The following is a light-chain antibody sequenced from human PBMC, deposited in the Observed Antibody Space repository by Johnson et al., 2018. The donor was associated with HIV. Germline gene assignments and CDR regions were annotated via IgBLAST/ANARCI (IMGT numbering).Light chain of an antibody. V-gene: IGLV1-51*01. Sequence: QSVLTQPPSVSAAPGQKVTISCSGSSSNIGNNYVSWYQQLPGTAPKLLISDNNKRPSGIPDRFSGSKSGTSATLAITGLQTGDEADYYCGTGDTSLGAQYVFGSGTKVTVL. CDR2: DNN. CDR1: SSNIGNNY. J-gene: IGLJ1*01. CDR3: GTGDTSLGAQYV.